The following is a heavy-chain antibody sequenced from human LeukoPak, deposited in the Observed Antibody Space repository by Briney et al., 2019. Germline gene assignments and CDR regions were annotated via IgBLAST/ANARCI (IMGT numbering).Heavy chain of an antibody. CDR3: ARVTQTDYDFDY. D-gene: IGHD4-17*01. J-gene: IGHJ4*02. Sequence: ASVKVSCKASGGTFSSYAISWVQQAPGQGLEWMGWISAYNGNTDYAQKLQGRVTMTTDTSTSTAYMELRSLRSDDTAVYYCARVTQTDYDFDYWGQGTLVTVSS. CDR2: ISAYNGNT. CDR1: GGTFSSYA. V-gene: IGHV1-18*01.